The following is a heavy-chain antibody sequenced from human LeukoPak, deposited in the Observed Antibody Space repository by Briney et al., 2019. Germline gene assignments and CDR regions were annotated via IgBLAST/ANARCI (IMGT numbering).Heavy chain of an antibody. CDR3: AKSRAIVVVVAATPLDY. J-gene: IGHJ4*02. D-gene: IGHD2-15*01. V-gene: IGHV3-23*01. Sequence: GGSLRLSCAASGFTFSSYAMSWVRQAPGKGLEWVSGISGSGIGTYYADSVKGRFTISRDNSKNTLYLEMNSLRAEDTAVYYCAKSRAIVVVVAATPLDYWGQGTLVTVSS. CDR2: ISGSGIGT. CDR1: GFTFSSYA.